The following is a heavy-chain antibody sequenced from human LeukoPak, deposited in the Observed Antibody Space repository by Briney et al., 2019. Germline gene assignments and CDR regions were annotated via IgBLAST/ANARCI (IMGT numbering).Heavy chain of an antibody. CDR3: ARVATVGGYYYYYMDV. CDR1: GGSISSYY. Sequence: SETLSLTCTVSGGSISSYYWSWIRQPPGKGLERIGYIYYSGSTNYNPFLKSRVTISVDTSKNQFSLKLSSVTAADTAVYYCARVATVGGYYYYYMDVWGKGTTVTVSS. D-gene: IGHD2-15*01. J-gene: IGHJ6*03. V-gene: IGHV4-59*12. CDR2: IYYSGST.